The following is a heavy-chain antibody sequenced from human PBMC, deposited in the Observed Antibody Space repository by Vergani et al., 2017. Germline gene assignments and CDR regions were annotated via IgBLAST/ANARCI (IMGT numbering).Heavy chain of an antibody. V-gene: IGHV4-34*01. D-gene: IGHD3-22*01. Sequence: QVQLQQWGAGLLKPSETLSLTCPVYGGSFSGYYWSWIRQPPGKGLEWIGEINHSGSTNYNPSLKSRVTISVDTSKNQFSLKLNSVTAADTAMYDCARRSSSYYFDIWGQGILVTVSS. CDR3: ARRSSSYYFDI. J-gene: IGHJ5*02. CDR1: GGSFSGYY. CDR2: INHSGST.